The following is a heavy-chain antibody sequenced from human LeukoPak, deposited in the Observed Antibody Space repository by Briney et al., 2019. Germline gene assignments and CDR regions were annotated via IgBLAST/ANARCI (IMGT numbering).Heavy chain of an antibody. CDR3: ARPSGQWLVLGWFDP. V-gene: IGHV1-2*02. Sequence: ASVKVSCKASGYTFTGYYMHWVRQAPGQGLEWMGWINPNSGGTNYAQKFQGRVTMTRDTSISTAYKELSRLRSDDTAVYYCARPSGQWLVLGWFDPWGQGTLVTVSS. D-gene: IGHD6-19*01. CDR2: INPNSGGT. CDR1: GYTFTGYY. J-gene: IGHJ5*02.